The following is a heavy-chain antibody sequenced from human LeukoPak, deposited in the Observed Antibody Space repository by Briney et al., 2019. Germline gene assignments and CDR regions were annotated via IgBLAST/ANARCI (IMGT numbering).Heavy chain of an antibody. CDR2: IWYDGSNK. CDR1: GFTFSSYG. Sequence: PGGSLRLSCAASGFTFSSYGMHWVRQAPGKGLEWGAVIWYDGSNKYYADSVKGRFTISRDNSKNTLYPEMNSLRADDTAVYYCARTVGNAFDIWGQGTMVTVSS. V-gene: IGHV3-33*01. J-gene: IGHJ3*02. CDR3: ARTVGNAFDI. D-gene: IGHD1-1*01.